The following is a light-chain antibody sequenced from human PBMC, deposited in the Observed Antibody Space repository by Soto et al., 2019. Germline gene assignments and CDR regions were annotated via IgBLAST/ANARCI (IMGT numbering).Light chain of an antibody. V-gene: IGKV1-9*01. CDR2: AAS. J-gene: IGKJ4*01. CDR1: QGINSY. Sequence: DIQLTQSPSFLSASVGDRVTITCRASQGINSYVAWYQQKSGKAPKLLIYAASTLQSGVPSRFSGSGSGTEFTLTISSLPPEDFAIYHCHQLKSYPLTFGGGTKVEIK. CDR3: HQLKSYPLT.